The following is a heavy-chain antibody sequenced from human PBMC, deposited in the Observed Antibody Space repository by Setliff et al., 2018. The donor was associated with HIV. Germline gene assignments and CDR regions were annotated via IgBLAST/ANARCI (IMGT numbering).Heavy chain of an antibody. Sequence: PSETLSLTCTVSGGSISSYYWSWIRQPPGKGLEWLGHIYSSGSTNYNPSLKSRVTISVDTSKNQFFLILSSVTAADTAMYYCARSYGYNVDYWGQGKRGTV. V-gene: IGHV4-59*01. J-gene: IGHJ4*02. CDR3: ARSYGYNVDY. CDR1: GGSISSYY. D-gene: IGHD3-16*01. CDR2: IYSSGST.